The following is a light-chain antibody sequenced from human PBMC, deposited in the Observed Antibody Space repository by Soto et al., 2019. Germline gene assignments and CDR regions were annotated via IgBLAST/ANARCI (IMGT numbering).Light chain of an antibody. CDR1: QSVSSSY. CDR2: GAS. CDR3: QQYGSSTIT. Sequence: EIVLTQSPGTLSLSPGERATLSCRASQSVSSSYLAWYQQTPGQAPRXXIYGASSRDTGIPDRFSGSGSGTDFTRTISRLEPEDFEVDDCQQYGSSTITFGQGTRLEIK. J-gene: IGKJ5*01. V-gene: IGKV3-20*01.